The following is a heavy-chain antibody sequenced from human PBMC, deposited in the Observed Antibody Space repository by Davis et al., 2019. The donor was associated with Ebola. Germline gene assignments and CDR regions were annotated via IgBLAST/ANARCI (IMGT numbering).Heavy chain of an antibody. V-gene: IGHV3-53*01. D-gene: IGHD6-6*01. CDR2: IYSGGST. CDR1: GFVVSTYY. J-gene: IGHJ4*02. Sequence: GGSLRLSCAASGFVVSTYYMSWVRQAPGKGLEWLSVIYSGGSTYYADSVKGRFTISRDNSKNTLYLQMNSLRAEDTAVYYCARTYHIAARTVWGQGTLVTVSS. CDR3: ARTYHIAARTV.